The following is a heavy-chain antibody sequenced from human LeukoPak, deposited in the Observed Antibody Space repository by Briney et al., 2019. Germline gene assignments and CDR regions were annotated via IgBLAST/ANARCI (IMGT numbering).Heavy chain of an antibody. Sequence: GLSLRLSCAASGFTFSTFAMVWVRQARGKGLEGVTSISSSRSYIYYADSLKGRFTISGHDAKSSLYLQLKTEISQDTAVYYCAQVCMVGAPRGAFDIWCRGPMALVSS. CDR3: AQVCMVGAPRGAFDI. CDR1: GFTFSTFA. V-gene: IGHV3-21*01. J-gene: IGHJ3*02. D-gene: IGHD1-26*01. CDR2: ISSSRSYI.